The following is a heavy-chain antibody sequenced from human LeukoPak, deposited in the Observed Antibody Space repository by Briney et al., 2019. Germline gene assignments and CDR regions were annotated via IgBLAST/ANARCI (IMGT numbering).Heavy chain of an antibody. Sequence: GESLKISCKGSGYSFTSYWIGWVRQMPGKGLEWMGIIYPGDSDTRYSPSFQGQVTISADKSISTAYLQWSSLKASDTAMYYCARRMKVGSGSCNYFDYWGQGTLVTVSS. CDR2: IYPGDSDT. J-gene: IGHJ4*02. CDR1: GYSFTSYW. CDR3: ARRMKVGSGSCNYFDY. D-gene: IGHD3-10*01. V-gene: IGHV5-51*01.